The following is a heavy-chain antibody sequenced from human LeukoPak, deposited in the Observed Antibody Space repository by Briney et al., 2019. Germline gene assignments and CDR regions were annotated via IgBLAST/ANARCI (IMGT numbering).Heavy chain of an antibody. Sequence: GGSLRLSCAASGFTFSYYWMSWVRQAPGKGLEWVANIKQDGSEKYYVASVKGRFTISRDNAKNSLYLQMNSLRAEDTAVYYCARGTSGYFDYWGQGTLLTVSS. V-gene: IGHV3-7*01. J-gene: IGHJ4*02. D-gene: IGHD3-3*01. CDR2: IKQDGSEK. CDR1: GFTFSYYW. CDR3: ARGTSGYFDY.